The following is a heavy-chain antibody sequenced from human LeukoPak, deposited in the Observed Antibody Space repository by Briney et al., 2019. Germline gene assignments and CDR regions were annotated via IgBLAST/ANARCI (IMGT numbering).Heavy chain of an antibody. J-gene: IGHJ4*02. D-gene: IGHD1-1*01. V-gene: IGHV3-21*01. CDR2: ISSSSSHM. CDR1: GFTFKIYS. Sequence: GGSLRLSCAASGFTFKIYSMNWVRQAPGKGLEWVSSISSSSSHMYYADSVKGRFTISRDNAKNSLYLQMNTLRAEDTAVYYRARDDTSVHFFDYWGQGTLVTVSS. CDR3: ARDDTSVHFFDY.